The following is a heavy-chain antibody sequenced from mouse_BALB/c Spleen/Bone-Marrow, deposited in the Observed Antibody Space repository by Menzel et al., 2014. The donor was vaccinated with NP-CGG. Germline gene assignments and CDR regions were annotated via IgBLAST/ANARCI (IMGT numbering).Heavy chain of an antibody. CDR1: GYTFTDYT. Sequence: QVQLQQSGAELASPGASVKMSCKASGYTFTDYTIQWVKQRPGQGLEWIGYVNPRSGYANYYQKFKDKATLTADKSSSTAFMQLSSLTSEDSAVYYCARPKGFALDYWGQGTALTVSS. CDR3: ARPKGFALDY. CDR2: VNPRSGYA. V-gene: IGHV1-4*01. J-gene: IGHJ2*01.